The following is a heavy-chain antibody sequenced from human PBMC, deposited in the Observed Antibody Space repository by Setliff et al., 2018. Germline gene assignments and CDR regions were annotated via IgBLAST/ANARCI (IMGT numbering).Heavy chain of an antibody. CDR2: FDPEDGET. D-gene: IGHD1-26*01. J-gene: IGHJ4*02. CDR3: ARALGATITHFDY. Sequence: VASVKVSCKVSGYTLTELSRHWVRQAPGKGLEWMGGFDPEDGETIYAQKFQGRVTMTEDTSTDTAYMELSSLRSDDTAVYYCARALGATITHFDYWGQGTLVTVSS. V-gene: IGHV1-24*01. CDR1: GYTLTELS.